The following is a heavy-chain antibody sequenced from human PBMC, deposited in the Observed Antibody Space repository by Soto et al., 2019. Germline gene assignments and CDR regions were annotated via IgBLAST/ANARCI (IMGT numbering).Heavy chain of an antibody. D-gene: IGHD2-2*01. CDR3: ATGRSDVVPGAMDT. CDR2: IYHSGTT. J-gene: IGHJ5*02. CDR1: SFSISSGYY. V-gene: IGHV4-38-2*01. Sequence: PSETLSLTCAVSSFSISSGYYWGWVRQPPGKGLEWIGSIYHSGTTNYSPSLKSRVTISIDTSKNQFSLTLRSVTAADAAVYYCATGRSDVVPGAMDTWGQGTLVTVSS.